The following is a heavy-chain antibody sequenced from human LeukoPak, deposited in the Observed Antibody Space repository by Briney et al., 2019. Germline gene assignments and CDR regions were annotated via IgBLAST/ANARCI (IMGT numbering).Heavy chain of an antibody. CDR3: ARGGTRDWYFDL. Sequence: GGSLRLSCAASGFTFRTYSMHWVRQAPGKGLEWVSSISSSSSYIYYADSVKGRFTISRDNARNSLFLQMNSLRAEDTTVYYCARGGTRDWYFDLWGRGTLVTVSS. V-gene: IGHV3-21*01. CDR2: ISSSSSYI. CDR1: GFTFRTYS. J-gene: IGHJ2*01.